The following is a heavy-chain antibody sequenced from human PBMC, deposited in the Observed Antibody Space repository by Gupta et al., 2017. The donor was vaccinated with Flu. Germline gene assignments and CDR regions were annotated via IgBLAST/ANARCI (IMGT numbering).Heavy chain of an antibody. CDR1: GFTFSSYS. J-gene: IGHJ5*02. CDR2: ISSSSRTI. D-gene: IGHD3-22*01. CDR3: ATYYDSSGYQT. V-gene: IGHV3-48*01. Sequence: EVQPVESGGGLVQPGGSLILSCAASGFTFSSYSMNWVRQVPGKGLEWVSYISSSSRTIYYADSVKGRFTISRDNAKNSVYLQMNSLRVEDTAVYYCATYYDSSGYQTWGQGTLVTVSS.